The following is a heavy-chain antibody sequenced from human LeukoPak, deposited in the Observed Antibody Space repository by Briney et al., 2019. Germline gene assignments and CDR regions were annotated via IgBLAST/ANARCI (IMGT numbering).Heavy chain of an antibody. CDR1: GGSFSGYY. CDR2: INHSGST. J-gene: IGHJ4*02. D-gene: IGHD5-12*01. CDR3: ARRRGYSGYDLAGSWRSPWGYYFDY. Sequence: PSETLSLTCAVYGGSFSGYYWSWIRQPPGKGLEWIGEINHSGSTNYNPSLKSRVTISVDTSKNQFSLKLSSVTAADTAVYYCARRRGYSGYDLAGSWRSPWGYYFDYWGQGTLVTVSS. V-gene: IGHV4-34*01.